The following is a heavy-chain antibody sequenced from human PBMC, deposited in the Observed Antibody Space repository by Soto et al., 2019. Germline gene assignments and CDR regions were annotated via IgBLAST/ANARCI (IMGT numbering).Heavy chain of an antibody. J-gene: IGHJ4*02. Sequence: SETLSLTCTVSGAYMRSDYYYRSWVRQNPGKDLEWIGHMHHSGRTHYNPSLKSRVAISVDTSKNQFSLYLNSVTAADTAVYYCARWVEVSLDYFDSWGQGTPVTVSS. CDR2: MHHSGRT. V-gene: IGHV4-31*03. CDR3: ARWVEVSLDYFDS. D-gene: IGHD2-15*01. CDR1: GAYMRSDYYY.